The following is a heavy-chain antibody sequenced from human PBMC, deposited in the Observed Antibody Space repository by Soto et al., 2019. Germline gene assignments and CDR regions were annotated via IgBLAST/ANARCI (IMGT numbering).Heavy chain of an antibody. CDR3: ARKDVDTTLSYISE. D-gene: IGHD1-26*01. CDR1: GDSITTNNW. Sequence: SETLSLTCDVSGDSITTNNWWGWVRQSPGTGLEWIGEIFHRGSTYSNPSLRSRVLMSLDKSKNQFSLRLNSVTAADTAIYYWARKDVDTTLSYISERGKGIPVTVYS. CDR2: IFHRGST. V-gene: IGHV4-4*02. J-gene: IGHJ6*04.